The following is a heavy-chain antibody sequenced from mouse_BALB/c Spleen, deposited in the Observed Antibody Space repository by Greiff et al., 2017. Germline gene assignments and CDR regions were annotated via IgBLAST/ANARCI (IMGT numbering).Heavy chain of an antibody. Sequence: EVKLQESGGGLVQPGGSRKLSCAASGFTFSSFGMHWVRQAPEKGLEWVAYISSGSSTIYYADTVKGRFTISRDNPKNTLFLQMTSLRSEDTAMYYCARNYGSRGAWFAYWGQGTLVTVSA. CDR2: ISSGSSTI. V-gene: IGHV5-17*02. D-gene: IGHD1-1*01. CDR1: GFTFSSFG. CDR3: ARNYGSRGAWFAY. J-gene: IGHJ3*01.